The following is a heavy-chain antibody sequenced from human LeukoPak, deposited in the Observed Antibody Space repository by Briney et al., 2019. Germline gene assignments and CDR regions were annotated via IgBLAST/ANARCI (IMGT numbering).Heavy chain of an antibody. J-gene: IGHJ4*02. CDR3: ARDLYDSSGYYVYYFDY. V-gene: IGHV1-69*01. D-gene: IGHD3-22*01. CDR1: GGTFSSYA. CDR2: IIPIFGTA. Sequence: GSSVKVSCTASGGTFSSYAISWVRQAPGQGLEWMGGIIPIFGTANYAQKFQGRVTITADESTSTAYMELSSLRSEDTAVYYCARDLYDSSGYYVYYFDYWGQGTLVTVSS.